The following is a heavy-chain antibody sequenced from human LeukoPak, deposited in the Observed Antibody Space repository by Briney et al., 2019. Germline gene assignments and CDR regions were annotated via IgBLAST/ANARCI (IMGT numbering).Heavy chain of an antibody. J-gene: IGHJ4*02. CDR3: ARDLGRTDYSSSWYGY. D-gene: IGHD6-13*01. V-gene: IGHV1-46*03. CDR1: GYTFTSYY. Sequence: ASVKVSCKASGYTFTSYYMHGVGQAPGQGVEWMGIINPSGGRPIYAQKFHARVTMTRDTSTSTVSMELSSLRSEDTAVYYCARDLGRTDYSSSWYGYWGQGTLVTVSS. CDR2: INPSGGRP.